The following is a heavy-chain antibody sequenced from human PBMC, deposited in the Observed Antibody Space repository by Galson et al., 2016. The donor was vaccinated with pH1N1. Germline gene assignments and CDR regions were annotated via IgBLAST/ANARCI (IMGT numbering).Heavy chain of an antibody. J-gene: IGHJ3*01. Sequence: SCAASGFTFSSYAMSWVRQAPGKGLEWVSAISGSGGYTYFADSVQGRFTISRDNSKNTLYLQMNTLRAEDTAVYYCARDNLRGSGSPDASDVWGQGTMVTVSS. D-gene: IGHD3-10*02. CDR2: ISGSGGYT. V-gene: IGHV3-23*01. CDR3: ARDNLRGSGSPDASDV. CDR1: GFTFSSYA.